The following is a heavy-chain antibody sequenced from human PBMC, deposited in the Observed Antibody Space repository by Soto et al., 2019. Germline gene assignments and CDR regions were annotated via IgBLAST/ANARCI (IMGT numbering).Heavy chain of an antibody. CDR3: AHSPPATVPTSAEYFQH. CDR1: GFSLSTSGVG. J-gene: IGHJ1*01. Sequence: QITLKESGPTLVKPTQTLTLTCTFSGFSLSTSGVGVGWIRQPPGKALEWLALIYWDDDKRYSPSLKSRLTITKDTSKNQVVLTVTNMDPVDTATYYCAHSPPATVPTSAEYFQHWGQGTLVTVSS. CDR2: IYWDDDK. D-gene: IGHD4-17*01. V-gene: IGHV2-5*02.